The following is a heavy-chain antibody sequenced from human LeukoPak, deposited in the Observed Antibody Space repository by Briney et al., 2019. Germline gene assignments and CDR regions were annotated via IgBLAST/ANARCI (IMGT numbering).Heavy chain of an antibody. V-gene: IGHV1-2*02. D-gene: IGHD3-22*01. CDR1: GYTFTGYY. CDR3: ARVPDYYDSSGYYDDAFDI. J-gene: IGHJ3*02. Sequence: ASVKVSCKASGYTFTGYYMHWVRQAPGQGLEWMGWINPNSGGTSYAQKFQGRVTMTRDTSISTAYMELSRLRSDDTAVYYCARVPDYYDSSGYYDDAFDIWGQGTMVTVSS. CDR2: INPNSGGT.